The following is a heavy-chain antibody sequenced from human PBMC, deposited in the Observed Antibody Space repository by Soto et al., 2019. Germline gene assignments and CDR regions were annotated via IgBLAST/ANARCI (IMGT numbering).Heavy chain of an antibody. D-gene: IGHD3-3*01. V-gene: IGHV3-30*03. Sequence: GSLRLSCAASGFTFSSYGMHWVRQAPGKGLEWVAVISYDGSNKYYADSVKGRFTISRDNAKNSLYLQMNSLRAEDTAVYYCARAPQYYDFWSGYYRSGDLKLYFDSWGRGTLVT. J-gene: IGHJ4*02. CDR2: ISYDGSNK. CDR1: GFTFSSYG. CDR3: ARAPQYYDFWSGYYRSGDLKLYFDS.